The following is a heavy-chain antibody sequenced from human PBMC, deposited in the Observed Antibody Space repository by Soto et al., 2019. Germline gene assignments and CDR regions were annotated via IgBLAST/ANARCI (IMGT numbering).Heavy chain of an antibody. D-gene: IGHD3-16*01. CDR3: ARGYGGPIGWFDP. J-gene: IGHJ5*02. CDR1: GYTFTSYA. CDR2: INAGNGNT. V-gene: IGHV1-3*01. Sequence: QVQLVQSGAEVKKPGASVKVSCKASGYTFTSYAMHWVRQAPGQRLEWMGWINAGNGNTKYSQKFQGRVTITRDTAASTAYMELSSLRSEDTAVYYGARGYGGPIGWFDPWGQGTRVTVSS.